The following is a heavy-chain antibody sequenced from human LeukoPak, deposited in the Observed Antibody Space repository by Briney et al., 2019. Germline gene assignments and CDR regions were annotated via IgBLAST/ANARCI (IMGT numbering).Heavy chain of an antibody. CDR2: ISGSGGST. V-gene: IGHV3-23*01. J-gene: IGHJ4*02. CDR1: GFTFSSYS. D-gene: IGHD3-22*01. Sequence: GGSLRLSCAASGFTFSSYSMNWVRQAPGKGLEWVSAISGSGGSTYYADSVKGRFTISRDNSKNTLYLQMNSLRAEDTAVYYCAKGAYYYDSSGYYYYFDYWGQGTLVTVSS. CDR3: AKGAYYYDSSGYYYYFDY.